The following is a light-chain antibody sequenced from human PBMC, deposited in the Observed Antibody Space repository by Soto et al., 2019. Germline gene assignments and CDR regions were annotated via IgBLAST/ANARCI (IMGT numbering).Light chain of an antibody. CDR3: AQGLATPFT. CDR1: QNLLHSNGYNY. CDR2: LGS. V-gene: IGKV2-28*01. J-gene: IGKJ4*01. Sequence: EIVLTQSPLSLPVTPGEPASISCRSSQNLLHSNGYNYLNWYLQKPGQSAQLLIYLGSNRASGVPDRFSGSGSGTDFTLTINRVEAEDVGLYFCAQGLATPFTFGGVTKVEIK.